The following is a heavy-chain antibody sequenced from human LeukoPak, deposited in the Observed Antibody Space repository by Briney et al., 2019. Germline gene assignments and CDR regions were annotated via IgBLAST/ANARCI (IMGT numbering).Heavy chain of an antibody. CDR1: GFTFSSYS. J-gene: IGHJ4*02. V-gene: IGHV3-48*04. D-gene: IGHD6-13*01. CDR3: ARDPGIAAAGTVGYFDS. Sequence: PGGSLRLSCAASGFTFSSYSMNWVRQAPGKGLEWVSYISSSGSTIYYADSVKGRFTISRDNAKNSLYLQMNSLRVEDTAVYYCARDPGIAAAGTVGYFDSWGQGILVTVSS. CDR2: ISSSGSTI.